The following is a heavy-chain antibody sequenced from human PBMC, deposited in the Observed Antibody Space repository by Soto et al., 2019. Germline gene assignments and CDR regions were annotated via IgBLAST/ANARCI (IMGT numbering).Heavy chain of an antibody. Sequence: EVQLVESGGGLVKPGGSLRLSCAASGFTFSSYSMNWVRQAPGKGLEWVSSISSSSSYIYYADSVKGRFTISRDNAKNSLDLQMNSLRAEDTAVYYCARGTTSVYYFDYWGQGTLVTVSS. V-gene: IGHV3-21*01. CDR1: GFTFSSYS. CDR2: ISSSSSYI. J-gene: IGHJ4*02. CDR3: ARGTTSVYYFDY. D-gene: IGHD4-17*01.